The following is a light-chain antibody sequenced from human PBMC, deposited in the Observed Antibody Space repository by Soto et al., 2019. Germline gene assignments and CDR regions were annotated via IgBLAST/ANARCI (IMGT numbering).Light chain of an antibody. Sequence: IQMTQSPSTLSAYVGDRVTITCRASQSISGWLAWYQQKPGKAPKLLIYDVSSLESGVPSRFSGSGSGTEFTLAISSLQPDDFATYYCQQYNSYPWTFGQGTKVDI. V-gene: IGKV1-5*01. CDR2: DVS. CDR1: QSISGW. CDR3: QQYNSYPWT. J-gene: IGKJ1*01.